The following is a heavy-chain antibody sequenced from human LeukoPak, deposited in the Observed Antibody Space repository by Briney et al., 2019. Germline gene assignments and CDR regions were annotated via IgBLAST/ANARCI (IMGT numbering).Heavy chain of an antibody. D-gene: IGHD3/OR15-3a*01. Sequence: GGSLRLSCVASGFSFDRYAMSWVRQAPGKGLEWVSGISRNGGSLYYADSVRGRFSISRDNSGNTLYLEVNNLRPEDTATYYCAKDPRGDWTGAFDTRGQGTMVTVSS. V-gene: IGHV3-23*01. CDR3: AKDPRGDWTGAFDT. CDR1: GFSFDRYA. J-gene: IGHJ3*02. CDR2: ISRNGGSL.